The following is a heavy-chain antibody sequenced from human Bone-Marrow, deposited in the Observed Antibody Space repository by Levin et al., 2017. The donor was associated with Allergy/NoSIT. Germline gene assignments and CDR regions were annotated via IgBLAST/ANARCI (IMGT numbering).Heavy chain of an antibody. Sequence: PGGSLRLSCAASGFSFSTYSMTWLRQAPGKGLEWVSSIGLDTRYIHYADSVKGRFTVSRDNAKNSLYLQMNSLRVEDTALYYCARGSARTTMFGEGDVWGKGATVTVS. D-gene: IGHD3-3*01. CDR1: GFSFSTYS. V-gene: IGHV3-21*01. CDR2: IGLDTRYI. J-gene: IGHJ6*03. CDR3: ARGSARTTMFGEGDV.